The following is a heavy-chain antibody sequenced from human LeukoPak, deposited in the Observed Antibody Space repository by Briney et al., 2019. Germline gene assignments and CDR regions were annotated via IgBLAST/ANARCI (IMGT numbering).Heavy chain of an antibody. V-gene: IGHV3-33*01. Sequence: GSLRLSCAASGFTFSSFGMHWVRQAPGKGLDWVAIIWYDGSNKYYADSVKGRFTISRDNSKNTLYLQMNSLRVEDTAVYYCARVESSVGATQVDYWGQGTLVTVSS. D-gene: IGHD1-26*01. CDR3: ARVESSVGATQVDY. CDR2: IWYDGSNK. CDR1: GFTFSSFG. J-gene: IGHJ4*02.